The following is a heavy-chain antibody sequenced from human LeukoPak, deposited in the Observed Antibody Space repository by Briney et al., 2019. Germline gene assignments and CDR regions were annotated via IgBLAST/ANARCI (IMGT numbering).Heavy chain of an antibody. V-gene: IGHV3-30*03. J-gene: IGHJ4*02. CDR1: GFTFSTYA. CDR2: MSYDGSNK. CDR3: ARGSTSCDY. D-gene: IGHD2-2*01. Sequence: GGSLRLSCAASGFTFSTYAIHWVRQTPGKGLEWVAVMSYDGSNKYYADSVKGRFTISRDNSKNTLYLQMNSLRAEDTAVYYCARGSTSCDYWGQGTLVTVSS.